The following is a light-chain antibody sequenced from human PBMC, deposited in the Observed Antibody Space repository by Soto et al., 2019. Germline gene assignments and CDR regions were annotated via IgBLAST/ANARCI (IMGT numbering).Light chain of an antibody. CDR3: QQYNSYSIT. CDR2: KAS. J-gene: IGKJ4*01. V-gene: IGKV1-5*03. Sequence: DIQMTQSPSTLSASVGDRVTITCRASQSISSWLAWYQQKPGKAPKLLIYKASSLESGVPSRFSGSGSGTEFTLTISSLQPDDFATYYCQQYNSYSITFGGGTRWISN. CDR1: QSISSW.